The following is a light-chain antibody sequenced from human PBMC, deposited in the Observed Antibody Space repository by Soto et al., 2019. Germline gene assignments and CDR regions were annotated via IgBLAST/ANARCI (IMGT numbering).Light chain of an antibody. Sequence: QSVLTQPPSASGTPGQRVTISCSGSGSSIGTNTVNWYRQLPGTAPKLLIYGNNQRPSGVPDRFSGSKSGTSASLAISGLQSEDEADYYCAAWDGSLNNVLFGGGXKVTVL. J-gene: IGLJ2*01. CDR2: GNN. V-gene: IGLV1-44*01. CDR1: GSSIGTNT. CDR3: AAWDGSLNNVL.